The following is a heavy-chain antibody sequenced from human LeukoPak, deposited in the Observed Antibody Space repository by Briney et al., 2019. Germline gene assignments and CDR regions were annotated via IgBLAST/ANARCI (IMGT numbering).Heavy chain of an antibody. CDR3: AELGITMIGGV. CDR1: GFTFTNYG. J-gene: IGHJ6*04. CDR2: IGTAGDT. V-gene: IGHV3-13*01. Sequence: GGSLRLSCAASGFTFTNYGMHWVRQAIGKGLEWVSGIGTAGDTYYPGSVKGRFTISRENAENSLYLQMNGLRAEDTAVYYCAELGITMIGGVWGKGTTVTISS. D-gene: IGHD3-10*02.